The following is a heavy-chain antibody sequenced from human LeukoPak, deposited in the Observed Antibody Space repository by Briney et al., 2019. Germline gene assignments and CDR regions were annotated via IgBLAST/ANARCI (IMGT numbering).Heavy chain of an antibody. J-gene: IGHJ5*02. CDR1: CYSISTGYY. Sequence: PSETLSLTCTVSCYSISTGYYWGWIRPPPGKGLEWVGSFYHGGSTFYNPSIKSRVTISVDTSKNQFSLKLSSVTDAGTAVYYCARALGDNWFDLWGQGTLVTVSS. CDR2: FYHGGST. D-gene: IGHD5-24*01. V-gene: IGHV4-38-2*02. CDR3: ARALGDNWFDL.